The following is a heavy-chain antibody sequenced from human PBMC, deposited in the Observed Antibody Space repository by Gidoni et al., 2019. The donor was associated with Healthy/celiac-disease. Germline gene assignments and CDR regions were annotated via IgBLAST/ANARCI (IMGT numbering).Heavy chain of an antibody. V-gene: IGHV4-31*02. Sequence: STYYNPSLKSRVTISVDTSKNQFSLKLSSVTAADTAVYYCARVPAAPAWFDPWGQGTLVTVSS. CDR2: ST. J-gene: IGHJ5*02. CDR3: ARVPAAPAWFDP. D-gene: IGHD2-2*01.